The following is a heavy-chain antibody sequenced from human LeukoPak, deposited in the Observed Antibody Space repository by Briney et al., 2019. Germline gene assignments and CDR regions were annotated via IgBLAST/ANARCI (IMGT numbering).Heavy chain of an antibody. V-gene: IGHV4-34*01. Sequence: SETLSLTCAVYGGSFSGYYWSWIRQPPGKGLEWIGEINHSGSTNYNPSLKSRVTISVDTSKNQFSLKLSSVTAADTAVYYCAGGFGIQAFDIWGQGTMVTVSS. D-gene: IGHD3-16*01. J-gene: IGHJ3*02. CDR1: GGSFSGYY. CDR2: INHSGST. CDR3: AGGFGIQAFDI.